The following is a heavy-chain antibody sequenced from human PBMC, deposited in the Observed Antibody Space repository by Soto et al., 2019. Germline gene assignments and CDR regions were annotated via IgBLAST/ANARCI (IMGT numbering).Heavy chain of an antibody. D-gene: IGHD3-3*01. CDR1: GGSISSSSYY. Sequence: SETLSLTCTVSGGSISSSSYYWGWIRQPPGKGLEWIGSIYYSGSTYYNPSLKSRVTISVDTSKNQFSLKLSSVTAADSALYYCARHNPPYYDFWSGLINWFDPWGQGTLVT. V-gene: IGHV4-39*01. CDR2: IYYSGST. CDR3: ARHNPPYYDFWSGLINWFDP. J-gene: IGHJ5*02.